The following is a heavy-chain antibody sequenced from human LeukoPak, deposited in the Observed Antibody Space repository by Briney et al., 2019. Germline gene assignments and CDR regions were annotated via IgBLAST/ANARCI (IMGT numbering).Heavy chain of an antibody. Sequence: PGGSLRLSCAASGFTFSSYAMHWVRQAPGKGLEYVSAISSNGGSTYYANSVKGRFTISRDNSKNTLYLQMGSLRAEDMAVYYCARGDDYGDPRYYYYYYMDVWGKGTTVTVSS. CDR3: ARGDDYGDPRYYYYYYMDV. V-gene: IGHV3-64*01. CDR2: ISSNGGST. J-gene: IGHJ6*03. D-gene: IGHD4-17*01. CDR1: GFTFSSYA.